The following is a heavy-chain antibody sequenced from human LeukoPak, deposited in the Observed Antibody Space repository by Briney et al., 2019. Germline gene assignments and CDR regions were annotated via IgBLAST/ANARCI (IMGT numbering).Heavy chain of an antibody. Sequence: GRSLRLSCAASGFTFSSYGMHWVRQAPGKGLEWVAVIWYDGSNKYYADSVKGRFTISRDNSKNTLYLQMNSLRAEDTAVYYCASSGSYPRIDYYGMDVWGQGTTVTVSS. CDR1: GFTFSSYG. D-gene: IGHD1-26*01. J-gene: IGHJ6*02. V-gene: IGHV3-33*01. CDR3: ASSGSYPRIDYYGMDV. CDR2: IWYDGSNK.